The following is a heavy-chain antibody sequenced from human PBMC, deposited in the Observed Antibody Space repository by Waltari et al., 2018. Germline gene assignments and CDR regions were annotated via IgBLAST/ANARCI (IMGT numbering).Heavy chain of an antibody. CDR3: APLPGGSGQTFDY. D-gene: IGHD3-10*01. J-gene: IGHJ4*02. V-gene: IGHV1-69-2*01. Sequence: EVQLVQSGAAVQKPGATVKIPCKASGSPFIDYFMHWVQQAPGKWLEWVGRRDPEDGETVYAEKFQGRVTITADTSTDTSYLELSSLRSDDTAVYYCAPLPGGSGQTFDYWGQGTLLTVSS. CDR1: GSPFIDYF. CDR2: RDPEDGET.